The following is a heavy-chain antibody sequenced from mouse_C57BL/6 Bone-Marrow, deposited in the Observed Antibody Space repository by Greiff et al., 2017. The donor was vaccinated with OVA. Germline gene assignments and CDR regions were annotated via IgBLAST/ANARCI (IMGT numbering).Heavy chain of an antibody. J-gene: IGHJ3*01. CDR1: GYTFTDYE. D-gene: IGHD1-1*01. Sequence: LQESGAELVRPGASVTLSCKASGYTFTDYEMHWVKQTPVHGLEWIGAIDPETGGTAYNQKFKGKAILTADKSSSTAYMELRSLTSEDSAVYYCTRCENYGSSYSWFAYWGQGTLVTVSA. V-gene: IGHV1-15*01. CDR3: TRCENYGSSYSWFAY. CDR2: IDPETGGT.